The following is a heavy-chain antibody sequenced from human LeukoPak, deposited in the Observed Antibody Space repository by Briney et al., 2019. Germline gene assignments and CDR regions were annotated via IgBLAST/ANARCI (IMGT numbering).Heavy chain of an antibody. V-gene: IGHV3-30*18. J-gene: IGHJ4*02. D-gene: IGHD3-10*01. CDR2: ISYDGSNK. Sequence: GGSLRLSCAASGLTFSSYGMHWVRQAPGKGLEWVAVISYDGSNKYYADSVKGRSTISRDNSKNTLYLQMNSLRAEDTAVYYCAKDFSYYGSGSLDYWGQGTLVTVSS. CDR1: GLTFSSYG. CDR3: AKDFSYYGSGSLDY.